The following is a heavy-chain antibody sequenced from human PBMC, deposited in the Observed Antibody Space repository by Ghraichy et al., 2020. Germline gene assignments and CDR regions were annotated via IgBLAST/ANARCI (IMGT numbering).Heavy chain of an antibody. CDR3: ALIFYYGSVGVGYYLDF. J-gene: IGHJ4*02. V-gene: IGHV5-51*01. CDR1: GYMFTNYW. Sequence: GESLNISCKGSGYMFTNYWIAWVRQMPGKGLEWMGIMYPGDSETKYNPSFQGRVTMSADKSINTAYLQWSSLKVSDTAMYYCALIFYYGSVGVGYYLDFWGKGTLVAVSS. CDR2: MYPGDSET. D-gene: IGHD3-10*01.